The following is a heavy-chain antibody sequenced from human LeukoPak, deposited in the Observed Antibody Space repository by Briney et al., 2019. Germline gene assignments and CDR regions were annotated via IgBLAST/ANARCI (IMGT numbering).Heavy chain of an antibody. CDR3: ARHLTAAAAAVFGG. J-gene: IGHJ4*02. D-gene: IGHD6-13*01. Sequence: SETLSLTCTVSGGSISSSSYYWGWIRQPPGKGLEWIGSIYYSGSTYYNPSLKSRVTISVDTSKNQFSLKLSSVTAADTAVYYCARHLTAAAAAVFGGWGQGTLVTVSS. CDR1: GGSISSSSYY. CDR2: IYYSGST. V-gene: IGHV4-39*01.